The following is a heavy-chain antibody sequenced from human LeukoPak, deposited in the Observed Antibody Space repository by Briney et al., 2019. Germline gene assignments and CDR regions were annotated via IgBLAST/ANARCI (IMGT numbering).Heavy chain of an antibody. CDR1: GDSISSYD. V-gene: IGHV4-59*01. Sequence: SETLSLTCTVSGDSISSYDWSWIRQPPGQGLQWLAYISYNGNTKTNPSLKSRVTISRDTSKNQFSLKLSSVTAADTAVYYCAREGMATIYWYFDLWGRGTLVTVSS. J-gene: IGHJ2*01. CDR2: ISYNGNT. CDR3: AREGMATIYWYFDL. D-gene: IGHD5-24*01.